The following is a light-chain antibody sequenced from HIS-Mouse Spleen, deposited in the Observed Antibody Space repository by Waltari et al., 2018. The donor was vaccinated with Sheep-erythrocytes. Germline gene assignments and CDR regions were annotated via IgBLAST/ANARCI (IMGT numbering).Light chain of an antibody. CDR3: QAWDSSTAVV. CDR1: KLGDKY. V-gene: IGLV3-1*01. J-gene: IGLJ2*01. Sequence: SYELTQPPSVSVSPGQTASITCSGDKLGDKYACWYQQKPGQSPVLVIYQDSKRPSGIPERFAGSNSGNAATLSFSGTQAMDEADYYWQAWDSSTAVVFGGGTKLTVL. CDR2: QDS.